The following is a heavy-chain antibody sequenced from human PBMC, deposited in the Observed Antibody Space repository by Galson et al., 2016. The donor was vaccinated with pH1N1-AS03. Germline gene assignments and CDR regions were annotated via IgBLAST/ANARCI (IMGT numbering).Heavy chain of an antibody. CDR2: ISGNGFST. CDR1: GFTFSSYA. Sequence: SLRLSCAVGGFTFSSYAMFWVRQAPGKGLEYDSVISGNGFSTYYANSVKDRFTVSRDNSKNTLYLQMGSLRVEDMAVYYCARGPVSYANYWFPPPDYWGQGTLVTVSS. J-gene: IGHJ4*02. CDR3: ARGPVSYANYWFPPPDY. V-gene: IGHV3-64*01. D-gene: IGHD4/OR15-4a*01.